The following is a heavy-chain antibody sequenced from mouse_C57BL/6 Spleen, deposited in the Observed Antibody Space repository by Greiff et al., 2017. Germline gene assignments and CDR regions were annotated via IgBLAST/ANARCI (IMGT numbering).Heavy chain of an antibody. CDR2: IYPGSGST. J-gene: IGHJ2*01. V-gene: IGHV1-55*01. CDR1: GYTFTSYW. Sequence: QVQLKQPGAELVKPGASVKMSCKASGYTFTSYWITWVKQRPGQGLEWIGEIYPGSGSTNYNEKFKSKAPLTVDTSSSTAYMQLSSLTSEDAAVYYCARESTTVVAKVYVDYWGQGTTLTVSS. CDR3: ARESTTVVAKVYVDY. D-gene: IGHD1-1*01.